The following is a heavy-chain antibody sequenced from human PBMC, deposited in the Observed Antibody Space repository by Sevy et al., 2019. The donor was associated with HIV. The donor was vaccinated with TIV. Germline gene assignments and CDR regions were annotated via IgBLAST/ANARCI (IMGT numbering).Heavy chain of an antibody. CDR1: GYSISSGYY. V-gene: IGHV4-38-2*01. Sequence: SETLSLTCAVSGYSISSGYYWGWLRQPPGKGLEWIGNIFHGGSSGSTYYNPSLKSRLTISVDTSKNQFSLKLSSVTAADTAVYYCARCYYDSSGKYYFDYWGQGTLVTVSS. CDR2: IFHGGSSGST. J-gene: IGHJ4*02. CDR3: ARCYYDSSGKYYFDY. D-gene: IGHD3-22*01.